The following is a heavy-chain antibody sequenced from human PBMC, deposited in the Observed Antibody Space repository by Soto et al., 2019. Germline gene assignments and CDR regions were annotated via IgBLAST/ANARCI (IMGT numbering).Heavy chain of an antibody. J-gene: IGHJ6*02. CDR3: AIDCGYGDRPIIYGMDV. Sequence: QVQLVQSGAEVKKPGASVKVSCKASGYTFTSYGISWVRQAPGQGLEWMGWISAYNGNTNYAQKLQGRVTMTTDTSTSTAYMELRSLRPDDTAVYYCAIDCGYGDRPIIYGMDVWGQGTTVTVSS. CDR2: ISAYNGNT. CDR1: GYTFTSYG. V-gene: IGHV1-18*01. D-gene: IGHD4-17*01.